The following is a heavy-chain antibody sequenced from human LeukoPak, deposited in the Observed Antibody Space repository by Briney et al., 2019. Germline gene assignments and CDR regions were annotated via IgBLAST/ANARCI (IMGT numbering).Heavy chain of an antibody. CDR3: AKNERWELLDAFDI. V-gene: IGHV3-7*01. J-gene: IGHJ3*02. D-gene: IGHD1-26*01. Sequence: GGSLRLSCAASGFTFSSYAMSWVRQAPGKGLEWVAKIKQGGSQTYYVDSVRGRFTISRDNAKNSLHLQMNSLRAEDTAVYYCAKNERWELLDAFDIWGQGTMVTVSP. CDR2: IKQGGSQT. CDR1: GFTFSSYA.